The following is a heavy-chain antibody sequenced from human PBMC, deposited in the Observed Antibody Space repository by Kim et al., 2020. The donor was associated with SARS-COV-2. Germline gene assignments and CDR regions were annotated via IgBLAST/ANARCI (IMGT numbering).Heavy chain of an antibody. J-gene: IGHJ4*02. D-gene: IGHD6-13*01. V-gene: IGHV3-33*05. CDR2: ISYDGSNK. Sequence: GGSLRLSCAASGFTFNSYGMHWVRQAPGKGLEWVAVISYDGSNKYYADSVKGRFTISRDNSKNTLYLQMNSLSPEDTAVYYCARDSQLVPFEVYFDYWGQGTLVTVSS. CDR3: ARDSQLVPFEVYFDY. CDR1: GFTFNSYG.